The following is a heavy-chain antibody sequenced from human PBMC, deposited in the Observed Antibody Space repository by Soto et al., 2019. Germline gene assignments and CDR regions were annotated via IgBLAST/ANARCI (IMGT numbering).Heavy chain of an antibody. Sequence: QVQLQESGPGLVKPSGTLSLTCAVSSGSISSSNWWSWVRQPPGKGLEWIGEIYHSGSTNYNPSLKSRVNISVDKSKNQFSLKLSSVTAADTAVYYCARRTYYYGSGSYYYYYYMDVWGKGTTVTVSS. J-gene: IGHJ6*03. CDR3: ARRTYYYGSGSYYYYYYMDV. CDR1: SGSISSSNW. D-gene: IGHD3-10*01. CDR2: IYHSGST. V-gene: IGHV4-4*02.